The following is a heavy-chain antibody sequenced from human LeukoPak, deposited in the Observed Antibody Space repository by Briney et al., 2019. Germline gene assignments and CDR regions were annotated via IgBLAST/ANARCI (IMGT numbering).Heavy chain of an antibody. Sequence: SETLSLTWTVSGGSISSSSYYWGWIRQPPGKGLEWIGSIYYSGSTYYNPSLKSRVTISVDTSKNQFSLKLSSVTAADTAVYYCARRQGPYCNITSCYAFDIWGQGTMVTVSS. J-gene: IGHJ3*02. CDR1: GGSISSSSYY. CDR2: IYYSGST. CDR3: ARRQGPYCNITSCYAFDI. V-gene: IGHV4-39*01. D-gene: IGHD2-2*01.